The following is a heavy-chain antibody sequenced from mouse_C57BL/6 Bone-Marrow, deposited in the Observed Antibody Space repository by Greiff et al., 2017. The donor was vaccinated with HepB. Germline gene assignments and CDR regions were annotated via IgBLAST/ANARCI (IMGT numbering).Heavy chain of an antibody. CDR3: VRQAYYSNYDAMDY. V-gene: IGHV10-1*01. CDR2: IRSKSNNYAT. CDR1: GFSFNTYA. J-gene: IGHJ4*01. D-gene: IGHD2-5*01. Sequence: EVQRVESGGGLVQPKGSLKLSCAASGFSFNTYAMNWVRQAPGKGLEWVARIRSKSNNYATYYADSVKDRFTISRDDSESMLYLQMNNLKTEDTAMYYCVRQAYYSNYDAMDYWGQGTSVTVSS.